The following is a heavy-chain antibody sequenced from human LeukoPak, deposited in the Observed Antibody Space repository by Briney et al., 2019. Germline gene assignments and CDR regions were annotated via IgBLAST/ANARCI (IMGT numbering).Heavy chain of an antibody. CDR3: ATEFYGSGGGALSYYVMDV. Sequence: ASVKVSCKVSGYTLSELSMHWVRQGPGKGLEWMGGFDPEDGETIYAQKFQGRVTMTVDTSTDTAYMELSSLRSEDTAVYYCATEFYGSGGGALSYYVMDVWGQGTTVTVSS. D-gene: IGHD3-10*01. J-gene: IGHJ6*02. V-gene: IGHV1-24*01. CDR1: GYTLSELS. CDR2: FDPEDGET.